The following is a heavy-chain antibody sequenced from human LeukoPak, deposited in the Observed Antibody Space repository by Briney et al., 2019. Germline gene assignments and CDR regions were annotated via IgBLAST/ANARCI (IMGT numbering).Heavy chain of an antibody. CDR1: GGSISTYY. J-gene: IGHJ4*02. V-gene: IGHV4-59*01. CDR2: IYYSGST. Sequence: PSETLSLTCTVSGGSISTYYWSWIRQPPGKGLEWIGYIYYSGSTNDNPSLKSRVTISVDTSKNQFSLKLSSVTAADTAVYYCARDYNWSYFDYWGQGTLVTVS. D-gene: IGHD1-20*01. CDR3: ARDYNWSYFDY.